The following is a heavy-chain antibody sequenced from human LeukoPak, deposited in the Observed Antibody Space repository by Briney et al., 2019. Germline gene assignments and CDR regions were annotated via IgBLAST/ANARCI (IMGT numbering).Heavy chain of an antibody. CDR2: INPSGGGT. CDR1: GYIFTKYH. V-gene: IGHV1-46*01. J-gene: IGHJ4*02. CDR3: ARGLGYCTSGSCYPFH. D-gene: IGHD2-15*01. Sequence: ASVKVSCKASGYIFTKYHIHWVRQTPGQGLEWMGMINPSGGGTGYAQKFQGRVTMTRDTSTSTLDMELSSLGSDDTAVYYCARGLGYCTSGSCYPFHWGQGSLVTVSS.